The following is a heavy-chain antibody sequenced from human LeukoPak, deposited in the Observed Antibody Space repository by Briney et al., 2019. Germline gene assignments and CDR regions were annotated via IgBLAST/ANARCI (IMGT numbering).Heavy chain of an antibody. D-gene: IGHD4-23*01. CDR3: AGGPDYGGNSDWFDP. Sequence: ASVTLSFTASGYTFTNYYMHWVRQAPGQGLEWLGLITPSGGSTWYAQKFQGRVTMTRDMSTSTVYMELSSLRSEDTAVYYCAGGPDYGGNSDWFDPWGQGTLVTVSS. V-gene: IGHV1-46*01. CDR2: ITPSGGST. J-gene: IGHJ5*02. CDR1: GYTFTNYY.